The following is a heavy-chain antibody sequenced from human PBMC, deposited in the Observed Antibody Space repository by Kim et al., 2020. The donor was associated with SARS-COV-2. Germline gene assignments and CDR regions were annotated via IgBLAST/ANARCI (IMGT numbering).Heavy chain of an antibody. J-gene: IGHJ4*02. V-gene: IGHV3-48*04. D-gene: IGHD6-13*01. Sequence: GGSLRLSCAASGFTFSSYSMNWVRQAPGKGLEWVSYISSSSSTIYYADSVKGRFTISRDNAKNSLYLQMNSLRTEDTAVYYCARSCPYSSSCSVGLDYWGQGTLVTVSS. CDR1: GFTFSSYS. CDR3: ARSCPYSSSCSVGLDY. CDR2: ISSSSSTI.